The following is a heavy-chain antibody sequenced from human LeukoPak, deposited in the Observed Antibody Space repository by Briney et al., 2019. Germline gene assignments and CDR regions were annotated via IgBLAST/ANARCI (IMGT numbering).Heavy chain of an antibody. CDR3: ATDLNVLRYFDWLLSRAFDI. V-gene: IGHV1-24*01. CDR2: SDPEDGET. CDR1: GYTLTELP. D-gene: IGHD3-9*01. Sequence: ASVKVSCKVSGYTLTELPMHWVRQAPGKGLEWMGGSDPEDGETIYAQKFQGRVTMTEDTSTDTAYMELSSLRSEDTAVYYCATDLNVLRYFDWLLSRAFDIWGQGTMVTVSS. J-gene: IGHJ3*02.